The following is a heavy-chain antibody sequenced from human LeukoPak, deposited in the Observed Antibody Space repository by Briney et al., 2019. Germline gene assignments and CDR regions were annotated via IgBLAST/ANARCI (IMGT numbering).Heavy chain of an antibody. CDR1: GLTVSSNY. CDR2: IYSGGNT. D-gene: IGHD6-19*01. Sequence: PGGSLRLSCAASGLTVSSNYMNWVRQAPGKGLEWVSIIYSGGNTHYADPVTGRFTISRANSQNTLYLQMNSLSAEDTAEYYCARGDASGGGWYYFDYWGQGTLVTVSS. V-gene: IGHV3-53*01. J-gene: IGHJ4*02. CDR3: ARGDASGGGWYYFDY.